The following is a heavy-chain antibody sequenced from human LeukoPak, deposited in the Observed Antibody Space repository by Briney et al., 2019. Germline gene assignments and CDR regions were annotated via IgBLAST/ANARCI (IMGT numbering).Heavy chain of an antibody. Sequence: SQTLSLTCAVSGGSISSGGYSWSWIRQPPGKGLEWIGYIYHSGSTYYNPSLKSRVTISVDRSKNQFSLKLSSVTAADTAVYYCARVGHGPPDIVATGAFDYWGQGTLVTVSS. CDR3: ARVGHGPPDIVATGAFDY. CDR1: GGSISSGGYS. J-gene: IGHJ4*02. V-gene: IGHV4-30-2*01. D-gene: IGHD5-12*01. CDR2: IYHSGST.